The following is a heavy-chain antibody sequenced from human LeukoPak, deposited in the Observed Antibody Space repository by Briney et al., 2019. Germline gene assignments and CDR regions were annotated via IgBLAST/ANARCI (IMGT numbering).Heavy chain of an antibody. V-gene: IGHV1-2*02. CDR3: ARDNSVEDTAWWFDP. D-gene: IGHD4-23*01. CDR2: INPNSGGT. Sequence: ASVKVCCKASGYTFIDYYIHWVRQAPGQGLEWMGWINPNSGGTNYAQKSQGRVTMTRDMSTSTDYMELSSLRSEDTAVYYCARDNSVEDTAWWFDPWGQGTLVTVSS. CDR1: GYTFIDYY. J-gene: IGHJ5*02.